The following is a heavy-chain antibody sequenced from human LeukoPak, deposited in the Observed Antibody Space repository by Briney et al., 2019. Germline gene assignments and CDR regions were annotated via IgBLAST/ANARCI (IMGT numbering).Heavy chain of an antibody. D-gene: IGHD6-13*01. CDR2: ISGSGGST. J-gene: IGHJ4*02. CDR1: GFIFSNHW. Sequence: GSLRLSCAASGFIFSNHWMHWVRQAPGKGLEWVSDISGSGGSTNYADSVKGRFTISRDNAKNSLYLLMNSLRAEDTAVYYCARVSGIAAAGTFDYWGQGTLVTVSS. V-gene: IGHV3-48*04. CDR3: ARVSGIAAAGTFDY.